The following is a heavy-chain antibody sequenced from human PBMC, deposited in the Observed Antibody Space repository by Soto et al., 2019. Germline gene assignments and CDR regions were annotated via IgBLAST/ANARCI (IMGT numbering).Heavy chain of an antibody. D-gene: IGHD5-12*01. CDR2: ISYDGSNK. V-gene: IGHV3-30*18. CDR1: GFTFSSYG. CDR3: AKVAREYSGYVQYYYYYYMDV. Sequence: GGSLRLSCAASGFTFSSYGMHWVRQAPGKGLEWVAVISYDGSNKYYADSVKGRFTISRDNSKNTLYLQMNSLRAEDTAVYYCAKVAREYSGYVQYYYYYYMDVWGKGTTVTVSS. J-gene: IGHJ6*03.